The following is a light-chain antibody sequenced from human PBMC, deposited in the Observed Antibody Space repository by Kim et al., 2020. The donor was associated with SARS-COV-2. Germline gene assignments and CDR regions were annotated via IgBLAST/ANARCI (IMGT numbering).Light chain of an antibody. Sequence: EIVLTQSPATLSLSPGERATLSCRASQSVSSYLAWYQQKPGQAPRLLIYDASNRATGIPARFSGSGSGTDFTLTISSLEPEDFVVYYCQQRTNRPPFTFGPGTKVDTK. CDR2: DAS. CDR1: QSVSSY. CDR3: QQRTNRPPFT. J-gene: IGKJ3*01. V-gene: IGKV3-11*01.